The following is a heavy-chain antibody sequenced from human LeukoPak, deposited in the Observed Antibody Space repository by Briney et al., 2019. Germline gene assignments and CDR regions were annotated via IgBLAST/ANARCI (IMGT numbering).Heavy chain of an antibody. J-gene: IGHJ4*02. Sequence: GSLRLSCAASGFTFSSSGMHWVRQAPGKGLEWVAVISYDGSNKYYADSVKGRFTISRDNSKNTLYLQMNSLRAEDTAVYYCAKDTYYYDSSGYPHPDYWGQGTLVTVSS. V-gene: IGHV3-30*18. CDR2: ISYDGSNK. CDR3: AKDTYYYDSSGYPHPDY. D-gene: IGHD3-22*01. CDR1: GFTFSSSG.